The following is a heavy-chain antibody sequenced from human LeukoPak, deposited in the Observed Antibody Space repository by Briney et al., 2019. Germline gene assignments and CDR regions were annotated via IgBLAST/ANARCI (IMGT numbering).Heavy chain of an antibody. V-gene: IGHV4-34*01. CDR2: INHSGST. J-gene: IGHJ4*02. CDR3: ARDTAMKR. D-gene: IGHD5-18*01. Sequence: SETLSLTCAVYGGSFSGYYWSWIRQPPGKGLEWIGEINHSGSTNYNPSLKSRVTISIDTSKNQFSLKLSSVTAADTAVYYCARDTAMKRWGQGTLVTVSS. CDR1: GGSFSGYY.